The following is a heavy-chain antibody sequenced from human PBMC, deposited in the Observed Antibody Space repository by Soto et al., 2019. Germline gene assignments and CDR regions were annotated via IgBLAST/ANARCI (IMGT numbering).Heavy chain of an antibody. CDR3: ARRPDDSSGYSAFDI. CDR2: IDPTDSYT. D-gene: IGHD3-22*01. CDR1: GYSFTTYW. Sequence: GESLKISCQASGYSFTTYWISWVRQMPGKGLECMGRIDPTDSYTNYSPSFQGHVTISADKSISTAYLQWSSLKASDTAMYYCARRPDDSSGYSAFDIWGQGTMVTVSS. V-gene: IGHV5-10-1*01. J-gene: IGHJ3*02.